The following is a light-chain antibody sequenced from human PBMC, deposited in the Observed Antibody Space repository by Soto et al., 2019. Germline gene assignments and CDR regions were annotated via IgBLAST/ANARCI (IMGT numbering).Light chain of an antibody. CDR1: SSDIGNYH. V-gene: IGLV2-8*01. Sequence: QSALTQPPSASGSPGQSVTISCTGSSSDIGNYHVSWYQQHPGKAPKLIIYEVAQRPSGVPDRFSGSKSGNTASLTVSGLQAEDEADYYCSSFGGSNVFETGTKLTVL. CDR3: SSFGGSNV. J-gene: IGLJ1*01. CDR2: EVA.